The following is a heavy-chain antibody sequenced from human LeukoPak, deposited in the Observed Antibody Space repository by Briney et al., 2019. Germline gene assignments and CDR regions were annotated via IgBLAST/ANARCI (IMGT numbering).Heavy chain of an antibody. CDR3: ARTPYYGSGSYHFWFDP. Sequence: SETLSLTCDVSGDSINNGYYWAWIRQPPGKARECLVSVYHSGTTYYNPSLKSRVNKSVDTSKNHSVLELSSVTAADTAEYYFARTPYYGSGSYHFWFDPWGEGTRVSVPS. CDR2: VYHSGTT. CDR1: GDSINNGYY. J-gene: IGHJ5*02. V-gene: IGHV4-38-2*01. D-gene: IGHD3-10*01.